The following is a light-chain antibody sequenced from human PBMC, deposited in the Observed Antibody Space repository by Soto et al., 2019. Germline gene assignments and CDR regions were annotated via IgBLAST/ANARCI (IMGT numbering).Light chain of an antibody. Sequence: DIVMTQSPATLSVSPGERATLSCRASQDIDNNLAWYQQKPGQSPTLLIYDASTRATGLPARFSGSGSGAEFTLTISSLQSEDIAVYYCQQYDTWPGTFGRGTLV. CDR1: QDIDNN. J-gene: IGKJ1*01. CDR2: DAS. V-gene: IGKV3-15*01. CDR3: QQYDTWPGT.